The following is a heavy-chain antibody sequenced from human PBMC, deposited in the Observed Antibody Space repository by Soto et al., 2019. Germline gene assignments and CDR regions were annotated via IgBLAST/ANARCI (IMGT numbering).Heavy chain of an antibody. D-gene: IGHD1-1*01. V-gene: IGHV1-18*01. CDR2: ISANDGNT. J-gene: IGHJ4*02. CDR1: GYTFRIYG. CDR3: ARKGTGAPVDS. Sequence: QVQLVQSGAEVKKPGASVKVSCKASGYTFRIYGITWVRQAPGQGLEWMGWISANDGNTHYAQKFQGRVTMTTDKSTSTAYMEVRSLRSDDTAVYYCARKGTGAPVDSWGQGTLVTVSS.